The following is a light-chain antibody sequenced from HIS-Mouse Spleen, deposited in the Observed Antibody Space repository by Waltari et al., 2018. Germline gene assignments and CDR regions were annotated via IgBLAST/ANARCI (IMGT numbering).Light chain of an antibody. CDR1: QSISSY. CDR3: QQSYSTPGT. CDR2: AAS. V-gene: IGKV1-39*01. Sequence: DIQMTQSPSSLSASVGDRVTITCRESQSISSYLNWYQQKPGKAPKLLIYAASSLQSGVPSRFSGSGSGTDFTLNISSLQPEDFATYYCQQSYSTPGTFGQGTKVEIK. J-gene: IGKJ1*01.